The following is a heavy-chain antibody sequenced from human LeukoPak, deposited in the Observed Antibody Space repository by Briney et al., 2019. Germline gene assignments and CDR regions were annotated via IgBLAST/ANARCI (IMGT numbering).Heavy chain of an antibody. CDR2: ISPSGSSI. Sequence: PGGSLRLPCAASGFTFRDHYMSWIRQAPGKGLEWISYISPSGSSIYYADSVKGRFTISRDNAKNSLNLQMNSLRAEDTAMYYCARGHYGMDVWGQGTTVTVSS. V-gene: IGHV3-11*01. CDR3: ARGHYGMDV. CDR1: GFTFRDHY. J-gene: IGHJ6*02.